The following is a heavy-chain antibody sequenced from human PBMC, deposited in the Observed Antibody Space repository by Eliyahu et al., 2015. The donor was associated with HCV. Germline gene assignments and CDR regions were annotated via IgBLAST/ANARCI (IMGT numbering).Heavy chain of an antibody. V-gene: IGHV4-30-4*01. D-gene: IGHD2-21*01. J-gene: IGHJ4*02. CDR3: ARIPRPHIALIDTGDF. CDR2: IYYSGST. Sequence: QVQLQESGPGLVKPSQTLSLTCTVXGDSIXXGDYYWSWIRQPPGKGLEWIGCIYYSGSTQYNPSLISRVTISVSKSTNEFSLKLTSVTAADTAVYFCARIPRPHIALIDTGDFWGQGILVTVSS. CDR1: GDSIXXGDYY.